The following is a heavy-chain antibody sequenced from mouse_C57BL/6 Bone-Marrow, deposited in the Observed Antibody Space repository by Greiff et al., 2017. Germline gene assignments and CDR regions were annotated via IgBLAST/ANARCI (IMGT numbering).Heavy chain of an antibody. J-gene: IGHJ2*01. CDR3: TGYYYGSSPY. CDR2: IRLKSDNYAT. Sequence: EAKLQESGGGLVQPGGSMKLSCVASGFTFSNYWMNWVRQSPEKGLEWVAQIRLKSDNYATHYAESVKGRFTISRDDSKSSVYLQMNNLRAEDTGMYYCTGYYYGSSPYWGQGTTLTVSS. D-gene: IGHD1-1*01. CDR1: GFTFSNYW. V-gene: IGHV6-3*01.